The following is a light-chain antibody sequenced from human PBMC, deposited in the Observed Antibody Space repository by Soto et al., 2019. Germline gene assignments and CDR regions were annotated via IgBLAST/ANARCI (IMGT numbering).Light chain of an antibody. V-gene: IGKV2-28*01. CDR3: MQALQSLT. CDR2: FGS. Sequence: EILMTQSPLTVPVTPGEPASISCRSSQSLLYNNTYNYLDWYVQKPGQSPQLLIYFGSNRAPGVPDRFSGSGSGTDFTLKINRVEAEDVGTYYCMQALQSLTFGQGTRLGL. J-gene: IGKJ5*01. CDR1: QSLLYNNTYNY.